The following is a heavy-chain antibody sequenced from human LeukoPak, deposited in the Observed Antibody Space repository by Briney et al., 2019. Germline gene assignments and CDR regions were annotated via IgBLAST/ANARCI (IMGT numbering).Heavy chain of an antibody. CDR1: GFTFGTHA. D-gene: IGHD6-19*01. J-gene: IGHJ4*02. CDR2: MSGSGDTT. Sequence: GGSLRLSCAASGFTFGTHAMTWVRQAPGKGLEWVSGMSGSGDTTYYADSVKGRFTISRDNSKNTLFLQMNGLRAEDTAVYYCAKLAGISGWYVYYFDYWGQGTLVTVS. CDR3: AKLAGISGWYVYYFDY. V-gene: IGHV3-23*01.